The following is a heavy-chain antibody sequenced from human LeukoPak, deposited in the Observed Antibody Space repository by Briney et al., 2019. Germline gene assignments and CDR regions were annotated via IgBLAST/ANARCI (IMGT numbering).Heavy chain of an antibody. J-gene: IGHJ4*02. CDR3: ARVGGSALFDY. CDR2: INHSGST. V-gene: IGHV4-34*01. Sequence: SETLSLTCAVYGGSFSGYYWSWIRQPPGKGLEWIGEINHSGSTNYNPSLKSRVTISVDTSKNQFSLKLSSVTAADTAVYYCARVGGSALFDYWGQGTLVTVSS. CDR1: GGSFSGYY.